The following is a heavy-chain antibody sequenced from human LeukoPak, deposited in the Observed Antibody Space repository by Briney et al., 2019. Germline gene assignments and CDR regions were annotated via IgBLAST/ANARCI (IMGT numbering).Heavy chain of an antibody. CDR2: IIPIFGTA. V-gene: IGHV1-69*06. Sequence: ASVKVSCKASGGTFSSYAISWVRQAPGQGLEWMGGIIPIFGTANYAQKFQGRVTITADKSTSTAYMELSSLRSEDTAVYYCARVVVRDANNYKDYWGQGTLVTVSS. D-gene: IGHD5-24*01. CDR3: ARVVVRDANNYKDY. CDR1: GGTFSSYA. J-gene: IGHJ4*02.